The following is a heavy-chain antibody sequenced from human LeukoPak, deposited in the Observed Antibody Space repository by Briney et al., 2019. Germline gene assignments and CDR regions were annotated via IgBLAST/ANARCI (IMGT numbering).Heavy chain of an antibody. CDR3: ARDADGWIQLWSYYFDY. CDR1: GYTFTSYG. J-gene: IGHJ4*02. V-gene: IGHV1-18*01. CDR2: ISAYNGNT. Sequence: ASVKVSCKASGYTFTSYGISWVRQAPGQGLEWMGWISAYNGNTNYAQKLQGRFTMSTDTSTSTAYMELRSLRSDDTAVYYCARDADGWIQLWSYYFDYWGQGTLVTVSS. D-gene: IGHD5-18*01.